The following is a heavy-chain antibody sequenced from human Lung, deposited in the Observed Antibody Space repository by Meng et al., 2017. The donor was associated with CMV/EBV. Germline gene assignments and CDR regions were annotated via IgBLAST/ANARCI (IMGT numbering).Heavy chain of an antibody. CDR2: INQGGSEK. D-gene: IGHD3-22*01. CDR1: GFTFRTYW. Sequence: GESLKIPCAASGFTFRTYWMSWVRQAPGRGLEWVANINQGGSEKYYVASVMGRFTVSRDNAKNSLYLQMNSLRAEDTAIYYCATSSSGCFDNWGQGALVTVSS. V-gene: IGHV3-7*01. J-gene: IGHJ4*02. CDR3: ATSSSGCFDN.